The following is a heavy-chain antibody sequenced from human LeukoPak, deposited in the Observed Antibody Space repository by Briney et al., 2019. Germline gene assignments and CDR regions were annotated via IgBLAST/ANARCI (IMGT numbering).Heavy chain of an antibody. V-gene: IGHV4-4*07. Sequence: SETLSLTCSVSGDSISYFYWSWIRQAAGKGLEWIGRISSSGSTDYNASLKSRVTISVDTSKDQFSLKLSSVTAADTAVYYCARVYGSGYDFRGAFDIWGQGTMVTVSS. CDR2: ISSSGST. J-gene: IGHJ3*02. D-gene: IGHD5-12*01. CDR1: GDSISYFY. CDR3: ARVYGSGYDFRGAFDI.